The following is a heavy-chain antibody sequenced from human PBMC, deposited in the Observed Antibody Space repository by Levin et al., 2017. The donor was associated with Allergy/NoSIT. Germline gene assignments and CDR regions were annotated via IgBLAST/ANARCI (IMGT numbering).Heavy chain of an antibody. V-gene: IGHV3-21*01. CDR2: ISSSSSYI. CDR1: GFTFSSYS. CDR3: ARVRGNLVQH. J-gene: IGHJ1*01. Sequence: LSLTCAASGFTFSSYSMNWVRQAPGKGLEWVSSISSSSSYIYYADSVKGRFTISRDNAKNSLYLQMNSLRAEDTAVYYCARVRGNLVQHWGQGTLVTVSS.